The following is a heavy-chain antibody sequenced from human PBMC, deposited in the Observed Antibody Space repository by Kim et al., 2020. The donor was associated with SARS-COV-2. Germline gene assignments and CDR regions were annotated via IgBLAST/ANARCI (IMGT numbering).Heavy chain of an antibody. D-gene: IGHD5-18*01. Sequence: GGSLRLSCAASGFTFSNFAMSWVRQAPGKGLEWVSTITNSGGSTYYADSVKGRFTISRDNSEDTLYLQMNSLGADDTAIYYCAKTLTGGGTAMVFYWGQGTLVTVSS. J-gene: IGHJ4*02. CDR3: AKTLTGGGTAMVFY. CDR2: ITNSGGST. CDR1: GFTFSNFA. V-gene: IGHV3-23*01.